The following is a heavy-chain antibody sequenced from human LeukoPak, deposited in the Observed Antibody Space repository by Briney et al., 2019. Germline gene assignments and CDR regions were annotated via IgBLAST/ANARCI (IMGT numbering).Heavy chain of an antibody. V-gene: IGHV3-53*01. CDR3: ARAPLSGNSYSGSYYPDY. CDR2: IYSGGST. J-gene: IGHJ4*02. D-gene: IGHD1-26*01. CDR1: GFTVSSNY. Sequence: PGGSLRLSCAASGFTVSSNYMSWVRQAPGKGLEWVSVIYSGGSTYYADSVKGRFTISRDNAKNSLYLQMHSLRAEDTAVYYCARAPLSGNSYSGSYYPDYWGQGTLVTVSS.